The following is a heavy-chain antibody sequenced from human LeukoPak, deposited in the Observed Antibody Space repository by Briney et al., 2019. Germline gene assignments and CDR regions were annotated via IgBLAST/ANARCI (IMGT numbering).Heavy chain of an antibody. J-gene: IGHJ3*02. V-gene: IGHV4-4*07. CDR3: ARRLPVAGTDDAFDI. Sequence: KSSETLSLTCTVSGGSISSYYWSWIRQPAGKGLEWIGRIYTSGSTNYNPPLKSRVTMSVDTSKNQFSLKLSSVTAADTAVYYCARRLPVAGTDDAFDIWGQGTMVTVSS. D-gene: IGHD6-19*01. CDR2: IYTSGST. CDR1: GGSISSYY.